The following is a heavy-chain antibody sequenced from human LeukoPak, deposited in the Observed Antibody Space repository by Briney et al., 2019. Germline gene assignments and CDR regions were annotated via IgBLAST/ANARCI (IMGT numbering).Heavy chain of an antibody. CDR1: GFTFSSYA. Sequence: GGSLRLSCAASGFTFSSYAMSWVRQAPGKGLEWVSAISGSGGSTYYADSVKGRFTISRDNSKNTLYLQMNSLRAEDTAVYYCAKALGEGSGSYSRGYYYYYMDVWGKGTTVTVSS. D-gene: IGHD3-10*01. CDR2: ISGSGGST. CDR3: AKALGEGSGSYSRGYYYYYMDV. J-gene: IGHJ6*03. V-gene: IGHV3-23*01.